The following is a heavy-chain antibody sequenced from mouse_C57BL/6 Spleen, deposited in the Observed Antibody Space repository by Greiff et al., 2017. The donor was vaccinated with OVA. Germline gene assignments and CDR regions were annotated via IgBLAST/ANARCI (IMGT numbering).Heavy chain of an antibody. V-gene: IGHV5-16*01. CDR3: AREGSSYGAMDY. CDR2: INYDGSST. Sequence: EVKLMESEGGLVQPGSSMKLSCTASGFTFSDYYMAWVRQVPEKGLEWVANINYDGSSTYYLDSLKSRFIISRDNAKNILYLQMSSLKSEDTATYYCAREGSSYGAMDYWGQGTSVTVSS. D-gene: IGHD1-1*01. J-gene: IGHJ4*01. CDR1: GFTFSDYY.